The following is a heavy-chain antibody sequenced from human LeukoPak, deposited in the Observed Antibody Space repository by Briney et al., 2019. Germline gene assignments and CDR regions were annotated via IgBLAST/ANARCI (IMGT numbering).Heavy chain of an antibody. D-gene: IGHD2-15*01. Sequence: ASVKVSCKASGYTFTGYYMHWVRQAPGPGLEWMGWINPNSGGTNYAQKFQGWVTMTRDTSISTAYMELSRLRSGDTAVYYCARDPCSGGSCYANWFDPWGQGTLVTVSS. J-gene: IGHJ5*02. CDR2: INPNSGGT. CDR3: ARDPCSGGSCYANWFDP. V-gene: IGHV1-2*04. CDR1: GYTFTGYY.